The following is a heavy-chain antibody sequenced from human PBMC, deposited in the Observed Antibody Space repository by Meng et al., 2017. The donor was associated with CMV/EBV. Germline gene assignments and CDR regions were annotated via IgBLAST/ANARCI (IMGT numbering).Heavy chain of an antibody. Sequence: GGSLRLSFKGSGYSFTSYWIGWVRQMPGKGLEWMGIIYPGDSDTRYSPSFQGQVTISADKSISTAYLQWSSLKASDTAMYYCAKSTDAFDIWGQGTMVTVSS. J-gene: IGHJ3*02. CDR1: GYSFTSYW. CDR2: IYPGDSDT. CDR3: AKSTDAFDI. V-gene: IGHV5-51*01.